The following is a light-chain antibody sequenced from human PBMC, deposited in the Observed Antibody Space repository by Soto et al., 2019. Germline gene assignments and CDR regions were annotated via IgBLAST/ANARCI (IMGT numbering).Light chain of an antibody. J-gene: IGKJ1*01. CDR1: QTVSSLY. CDR2: GAT. Sequence: EIVLTQSPGTLSLSPGERVTLSCRASQTVSSLYLAWYQQKPGQAPRLLIYGATSRATGIPDRFSGSGSVTDFSLTISRLEPEDFAVYYCQQYCSSPWTLGQGTKVEIK. CDR3: QQYCSSPWT. V-gene: IGKV3-20*01.